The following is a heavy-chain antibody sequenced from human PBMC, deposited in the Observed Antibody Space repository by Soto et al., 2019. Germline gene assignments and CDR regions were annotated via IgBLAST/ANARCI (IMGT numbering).Heavy chain of an antibody. CDR3: ARDLNGGTGTSRVFDY. CDR2: SIPIFGTA. Sequence: ASVKVSCKASGGTFSSYAISWVRQATGQGLEWMGGSIPIFGTANYAQKFQGRVTITADESTSTAYMELSSLRSEDTAVYYCARDLNGGTGTSRVFDYWGQGTLVTVSS. CDR1: GGTFSSYA. D-gene: IGHD1-7*01. V-gene: IGHV1-69*13. J-gene: IGHJ4*02.